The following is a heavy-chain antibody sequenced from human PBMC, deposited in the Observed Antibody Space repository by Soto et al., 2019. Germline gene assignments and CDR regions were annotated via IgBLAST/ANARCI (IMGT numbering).Heavy chain of an antibody. V-gene: IGHV3-33*01. CDR1: GFTFSSYG. J-gene: IGHJ6*02. Sequence: PGGSLRLSCAASGFTFSSYGMHWVRQAPGKGLEWVAVIWYDGSNKYYADSVKGRFTISRDNSKNTLYLQMNSLRAEDTAVYYLGRGGGDSSSPLGPLFYYYYGMDVWGQGTTVTVSS. CDR2: IWYDGSNK. D-gene: IGHD6-6*01. CDR3: GRGGGDSSSPLGPLFYYYYGMDV.